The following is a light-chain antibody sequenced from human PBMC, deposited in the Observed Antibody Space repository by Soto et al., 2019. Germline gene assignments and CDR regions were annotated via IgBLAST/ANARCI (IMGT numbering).Light chain of an antibody. CDR2: GAS. J-gene: IGKJ2*01. Sequence: ENVLTQSPGTLSLSPGERATLSCRASQSVTSNFLAWYQRKPGQAPRLLIYGASTRAAGVPDRFSGSGSGTDFSLTITRLEPEDFAVYYCQQYGRSPLLYTFGQGTKLGVK. V-gene: IGKV3-20*01. CDR1: QSVTSNF. CDR3: QQYGRSPLLYT.